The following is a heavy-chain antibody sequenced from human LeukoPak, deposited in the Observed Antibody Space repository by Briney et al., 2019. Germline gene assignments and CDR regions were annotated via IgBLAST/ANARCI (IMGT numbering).Heavy chain of an antibody. V-gene: IGHV4-39*01. Sequence: SETLSLTCTVSGGPISSSDSYWAWVRQPPGKGLEWIGSICFSRTTYYNPSLKSRVTMSIDMSKNHFSLKVASVTAADTAVYYCGRHFPETGRDEQPLEYWGQGSLFTVSS. CDR2: ICFSRTT. CDR1: GGPISSSDSY. J-gene: IGHJ4*02. CDR3: GRHFPETGRDEQPLEY. D-gene: IGHD3-10*01.